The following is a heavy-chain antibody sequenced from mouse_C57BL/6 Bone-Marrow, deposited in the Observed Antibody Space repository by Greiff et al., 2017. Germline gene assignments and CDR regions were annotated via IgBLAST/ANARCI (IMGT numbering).Heavy chain of an antibody. V-gene: IGHV1-7*01. Sequence: QVHVKQSGAELAKPGASVKLSCKASGYTFTSYWMHWVKQRPGQGLEWIGYINPSSGYTKYNQKFKDKATLPADKSSSTAYMQLSSLTYEDSAVYYCARTPYYYGSSPEYFDYWGQGTTLTVSS. J-gene: IGHJ2*01. CDR1: GYTFTSYW. CDR2: INPSSGYT. D-gene: IGHD1-1*01. CDR3: ARTPYYYGSSPEYFDY.